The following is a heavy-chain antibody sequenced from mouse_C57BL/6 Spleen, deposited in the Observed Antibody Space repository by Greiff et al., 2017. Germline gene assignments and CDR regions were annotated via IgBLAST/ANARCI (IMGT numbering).Heavy chain of an antibody. CDR3: ARGGTTVVGHFDY. Sequence: EVKLMESEGGLVQPGSSMKLSCTASGFTFSDYYMAWVRQVPEKGLEWVANINYDGSSTYYLDSLKSRFIISRDNAKNILYLQMSSLKSEDTATYYCARGGTTVVGHFDYWGQGTTLTVSS. J-gene: IGHJ2*01. CDR2: INYDGSST. D-gene: IGHD1-1*01. CDR1: GFTFSDYY. V-gene: IGHV5-16*01.